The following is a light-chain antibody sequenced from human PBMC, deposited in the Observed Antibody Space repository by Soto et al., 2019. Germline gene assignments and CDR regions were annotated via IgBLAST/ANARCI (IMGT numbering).Light chain of an antibody. CDR1: SSNIGGNS. CDR3: GSWDSSLSAYV. J-gene: IGLJ1*01. V-gene: IGLV1-51*01. Sequence: QSVLTQPPSVSAAPGQKVTISCSGSSSNIGGNSVSLYQQLPGTAPKLLIYDDNKRPSGISDRFSGSKSGTSATLGITGFQTGDEADYYCGSWDSSLSAYVFGTGTKVTVL. CDR2: DDN.